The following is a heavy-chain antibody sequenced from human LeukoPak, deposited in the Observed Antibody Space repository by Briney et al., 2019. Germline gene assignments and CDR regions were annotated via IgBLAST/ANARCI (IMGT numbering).Heavy chain of an antibody. J-gene: IGHJ5*02. CDR1: GYTFTSYG. CDR3: ALSAVTAIQNWFDP. CDR2: ISAYNGNT. D-gene: IGHD2-21*02. Sequence: GASVKVSCKASGYTFTSYGISWVRQAPGQGLEWMGWISAYNGNTNYAQKLQGRVTMTTDTSTSTAYMELRSLRSDDTAVYYCALSAVTAIQNWFDPWGQGTLVTVSS. V-gene: IGHV1-18*01.